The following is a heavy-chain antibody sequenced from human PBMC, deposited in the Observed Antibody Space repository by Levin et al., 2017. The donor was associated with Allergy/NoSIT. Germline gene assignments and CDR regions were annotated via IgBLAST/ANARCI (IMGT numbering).Heavy chain of an antibody. CDR1: GFTFSNAW. Sequence: GGSLRLSCAASGFTFSNAWMSWVRQAPGKGLEWVGRIKSKTDGGTTDYAAPVKGRFTISRDDSKNTLYLQMNSLKTEDTAVYYCTTETYDYGDKGATYYYYYYMDVWGKGTTVTVSS. J-gene: IGHJ6*03. V-gene: IGHV3-15*01. CDR2: IKSKTDGGTT. CDR3: TTETYDYGDKGATYYYYYYMDV. D-gene: IGHD4-17*01.